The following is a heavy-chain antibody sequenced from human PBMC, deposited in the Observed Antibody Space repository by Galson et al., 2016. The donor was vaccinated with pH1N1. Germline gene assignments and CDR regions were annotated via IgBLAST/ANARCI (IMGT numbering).Heavy chain of an antibody. Sequence: SLRLSCAASGFTLSDYYMNWIRETPERGLEWLSSIGSSGNVAYADSVKGRFTISRDNAQHSLLLQMDSLRVDDTALYYCAREWGIGAAGPLDSWGQGALVIVSS. CDR2: IGSSGNV. D-gene: IGHD6-13*01. CDR3: AREWGIGAAGPLDS. CDR1: GFTLSDYY. J-gene: IGHJ4*02. V-gene: IGHV3-11*01.